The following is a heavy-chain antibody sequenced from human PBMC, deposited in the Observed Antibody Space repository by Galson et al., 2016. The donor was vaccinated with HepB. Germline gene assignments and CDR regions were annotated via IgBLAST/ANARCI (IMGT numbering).Heavy chain of an antibody. V-gene: IGHV1-2*06. Sequence: SVKVSCKASGYTFTGYFVHWMRQAPGQGLEWMGRINPDSGDTNYAQNFQGRVTMTRDTSISTAYMELSSLRSDDTAVYYCAIHIGEGRSFDWLHGTDAFDIWGQGTMVTVSS. CDR2: INPDSGDT. CDR1: GYTFTGYF. CDR3: AIHIGEGRSFDWLHGTDAFDI. J-gene: IGHJ3*02. D-gene: IGHD3-9*01.